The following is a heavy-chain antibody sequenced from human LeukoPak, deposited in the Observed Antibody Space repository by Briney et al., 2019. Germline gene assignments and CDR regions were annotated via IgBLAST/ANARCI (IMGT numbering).Heavy chain of an antibody. V-gene: IGHV4-39*01. CDR3: ARHARILSPVDY. CDR2: IYYSGST. CDR1: GGSISSSSYY. Sequence: SETLSLTCTVSGGSISSSSYYWGWIRQPPGKGLEWIGSIYYSGSTYYNPSLKSRVTISVDTSKNQFSLKLSSVTAADTAVYYCARHARILSPVDYWGQGTLVTVSS. D-gene: IGHD1-14*01. J-gene: IGHJ4*02.